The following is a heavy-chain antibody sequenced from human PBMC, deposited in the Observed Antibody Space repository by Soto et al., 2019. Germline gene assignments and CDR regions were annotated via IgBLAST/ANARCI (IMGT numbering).Heavy chain of an antibody. D-gene: IGHD3-3*01. J-gene: IGHJ6*03. CDR2: ISGSGGST. CDR1: GFTFSSYA. Sequence: EVQLLESGGGLVQPGGSLRLSCAASGFTFSSYAMSWVRQAPGKGLEWVSAISGSGGSTYYADSVKGRFTISRDNSQKTRDLQMNSPRAEDTAVYYCGKDPLYYDVWSGKRESTHYYYYYYMDVWGKGTTVTFSS. CDR3: GKDPLYYDVWSGKRESTHYYYYYYMDV. V-gene: IGHV3-23*01.